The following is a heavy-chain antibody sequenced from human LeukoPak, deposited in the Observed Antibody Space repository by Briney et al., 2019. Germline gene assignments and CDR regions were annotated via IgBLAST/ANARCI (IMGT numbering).Heavy chain of an antibody. CDR2: INPNSGGT. CDR1: GYTFTGYY. D-gene: IGHD3-3*01. CDR3: ARAYDFWSGYYTY. V-gene: IGHV1-2*02. Sequence: ASVTVSCKASGYTFTGYYMHWVRQAPGQGLEWMGWINPNSGGTNYAQKFQGRVTMTRDTSISTAYMELSRLRSDDTAVYYCARAYDFWSGYYTYWGQGTLVTVSS. J-gene: IGHJ4*02.